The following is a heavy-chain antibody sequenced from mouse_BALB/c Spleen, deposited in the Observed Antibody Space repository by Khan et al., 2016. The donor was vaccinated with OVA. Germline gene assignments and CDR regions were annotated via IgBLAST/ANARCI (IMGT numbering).Heavy chain of an antibody. J-gene: IGHJ4*01. D-gene: IGHD3-2*01. CDR1: GYTFTSYW. V-gene: IGHV1-76*01. Sequence: VQLQESGAELVRPGASVNLSCKTSGYTFTSYWIHWVKQRSGQGLEWIARIYPGSGSNHYNEKFKGKATLTADKSSNTAHMQLSSLKSEDSSVYCCARSDSSGMDYWGQGTSVTVSS. CDR2: IYPGSGSN. CDR3: ARSDSSGMDY.